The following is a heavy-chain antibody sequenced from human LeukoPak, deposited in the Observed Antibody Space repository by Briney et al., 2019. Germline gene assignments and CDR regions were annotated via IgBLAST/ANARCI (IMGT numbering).Heavy chain of an antibody. V-gene: IGHV1-2*02. CDR1: GYTFTGYY. Sequence: ASVKVSCTASGYTFTGYYMHWVRQAPGQGLDWMGWINPNSGGTNYAQKFQGRVTMTRDTSISTAYMELSRLRSDDTAVYYCARVGLGYCSSTSCYRWFDPWGQGTLVTVSS. CDR2: INPNSGGT. J-gene: IGHJ5*02. CDR3: ARVGLGYCSSTSCYRWFDP. D-gene: IGHD2-2*02.